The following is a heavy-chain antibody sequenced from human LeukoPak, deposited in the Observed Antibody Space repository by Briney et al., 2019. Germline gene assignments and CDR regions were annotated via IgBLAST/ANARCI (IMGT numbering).Heavy chain of an antibody. J-gene: IGHJ4*02. V-gene: IGHV1-2*02. D-gene: IGHD6-19*01. CDR2: IYPNSGGT. CDR3: ARKYSSGWNFDY. Sequence: GASMKVSCTASGYTFTGYYMHWVRQAPGQGLEWMGWIYPNSGGTNYAQKFQGRVTMTRDTSISTAYMELSRLRSDDTAVYYCARKYSSGWNFDYWGQGTLVTVSS. CDR1: GYTFTGYY.